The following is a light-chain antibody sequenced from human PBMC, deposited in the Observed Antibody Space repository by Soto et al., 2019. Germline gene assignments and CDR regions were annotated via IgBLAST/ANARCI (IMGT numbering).Light chain of an antibody. CDR1: QSVSSSY. V-gene: IGKV3-20*01. J-gene: IGKJ3*01. CDR3: QQYGSSPFP. Sequence: EIVLTQSPGTLSLSPGERATLSCRASQSVSSSYLAWYQQKPGQAPRLLIYGASSRATGIPDRFSGSGSGTDFTLTISRLEPEDFAVYYCQQYGSSPFPFGPGTRWIS. CDR2: GAS.